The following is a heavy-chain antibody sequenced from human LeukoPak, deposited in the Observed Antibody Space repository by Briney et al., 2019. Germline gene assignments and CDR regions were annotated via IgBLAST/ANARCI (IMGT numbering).Heavy chain of an antibody. J-gene: IGHJ4*02. CDR1: GGTFSNYA. V-gene: IGHV1-69*13. CDR2: IIPIFGTA. Sequence: SVKVSCKASGGTFSNYAISWVRQAPGQGLEWMGGIIPIFGTANYAQKFQGRVTITADESTSIAYMELSSLRSEDTAVYYCARDITELYFDYWGQGTLVTVSS. CDR3: ARDITELYFDY. D-gene: IGHD1-26*01.